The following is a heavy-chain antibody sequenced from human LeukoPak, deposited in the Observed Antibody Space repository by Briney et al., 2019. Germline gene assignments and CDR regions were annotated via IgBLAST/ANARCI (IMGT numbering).Heavy chain of an antibody. Sequence: GGSLRLSCAASGFTFSSYGMHWVRQAPGKGLERVAVISYDGSNKYYADSVKGRFTISRDNSKNTLYLQMNSLRAEDTAVYYCANIGVAVKGFDYWGQGTLVTVSS. V-gene: IGHV3-30*18. CDR2: ISYDGSNK. CDR3: ANIGVAVKGFDY. CDR1: GFTFSSYG. J-gene: IGHJ4*02. D-gene: IGHD6-19*01.